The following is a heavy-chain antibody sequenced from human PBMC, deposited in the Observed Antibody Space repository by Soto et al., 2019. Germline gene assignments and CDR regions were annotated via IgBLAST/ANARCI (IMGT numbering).Heavy chain of an antibody. CDR1: VFIFSSFG. D-gene: IGHD7-27*01. CDR2: IWYDGSNT. V-gene: IGHV3-33*01. J-gene: IGHJ4*02. Sequence: VGSLRLSCAASVFIFSSFGMHCVRHSPGKGLEWVAHIWYDGSNTYYADSVKGRFTISRDNSRNTLYLQMNSLRAEDTAVYHCVRDLLGSGGPFHCWGQGTLVTLSS. CDR3: VRDLLGSGGPFHC.